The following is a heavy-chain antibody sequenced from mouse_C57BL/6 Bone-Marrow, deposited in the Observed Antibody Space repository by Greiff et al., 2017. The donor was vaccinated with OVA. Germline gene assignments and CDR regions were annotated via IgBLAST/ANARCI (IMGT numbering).Heavy chain of an antibody. V-gene: IGHV1-4*01. Sequence: VQLQQSGAELARPGASVKMSCKASGYTFTSYTMHWVKQRPGQGLEWIGYINPSSGYTKYNQKFKDKATLTADKSSSTAYMQLSSLTSDDSAVYYCAPYGDYFDYWGQGTTLTVSS. CDR3: APYGDYFDY. CDR1: GYTFTSYT. J-gene: IGHJ2*01. CDR2: INPSSGYT. D-gene: IGHD1-1*01.